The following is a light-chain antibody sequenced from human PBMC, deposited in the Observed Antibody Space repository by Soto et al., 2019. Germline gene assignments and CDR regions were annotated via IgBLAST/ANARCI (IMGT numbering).Light chain of an antibody. V-gene: IGLV2-14*01. CDR1: SSDVGGYNY. J-gene: IGLJ3*02. Sequence: QSALTQPASVSGSPGQSITISCTGTSSDVGGYNYVSWYQQHPGKAPKLMIYDVSNRPSGVSNRFSGSKSGNTASLTISGLPAEDEADYDCSSYTSSSTRRGVFGGGTKVTVL. CDR3: SSYTSSSTRRGV. CDR2: DVS.